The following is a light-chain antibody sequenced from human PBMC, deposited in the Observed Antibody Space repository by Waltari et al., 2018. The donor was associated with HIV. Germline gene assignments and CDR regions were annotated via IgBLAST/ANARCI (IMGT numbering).Light chain of an antibody. Sequence: DIQMTQPPSTLSEYVGASVSITYRASQNISKWLAWYQQRPGKAPKVLIYEASNLESGVPSRFSGSGSGAEFTLTISSLQPDDFATYYCQQYHTLWTFGQGTTVEIK. V-gene: IGKV1-5*03. CDR2: EAS. J-gene: IGKJ1*01. CDR3: QQYHTLWT. CDR1: QNISKW.